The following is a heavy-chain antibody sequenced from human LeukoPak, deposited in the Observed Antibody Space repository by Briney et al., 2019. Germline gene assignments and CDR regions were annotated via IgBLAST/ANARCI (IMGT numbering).Heavy chain of an antibody. CDR1: GYTFTNYD. V-gene: IGHV1-2*02. CDR2: INPNSGGT. Sequence: ASVKVSCKSSGYTFTNYDIHWVRQAPGQGLEWMGWINPNSGGTNYAQKFQGRVTMTRDTSISTAYMELSRLRSDDTAVYYCARNVMSAAIGVDAFDIWGQGTMVTVSS. J-gene: IGHJ3*02. D-gene: IGHD2-2*02. CDR3: ARNVMSAAIGVDAFDI.